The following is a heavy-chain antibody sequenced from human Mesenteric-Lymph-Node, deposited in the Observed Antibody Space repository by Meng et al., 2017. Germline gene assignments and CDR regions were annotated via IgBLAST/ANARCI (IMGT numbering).Heavy chain of an antibody. Sequence: QVQLQESGPGLVKPSPTLSLTCTVSGGSISSGGYFWSWIRQHPGKGLEWIGYIYYSGSTYYNPSLKSLVTISVDTSKNQFSLKLSSVTAADTAVYYCARATLGITSYFDYWGQGTLVTVSS. CDR2: IYYSGST. D-gene: IGHD2-2*01. CDR3: ARATLGITSYFDY. J-gene: IGHJ4*02. CDR1: GGSISSGGYF. V-gene: IGHV4-31*01.